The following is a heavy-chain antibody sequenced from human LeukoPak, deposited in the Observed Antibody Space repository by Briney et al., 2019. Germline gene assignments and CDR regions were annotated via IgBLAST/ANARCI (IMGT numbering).Heavy chain of an antibody. CDR3: SRAFTYDFWSKYYYYGMDV. Sequence: SVKVSCKASGGTFSSYAISWVRQAPGQGREWMGGIIPIFGTANYAQKFQGRVTITADESTSTAYMELSSLRSEDTAVYYCSRAFTYDFWSKYYYYGMDVWGQGTTVTVSS. J-gene: IGHJ6*02. CDR2: IIPIFGTA. CDR1: GGTFSSYA. D-gene: IGHD3-3*01. V-gene: IGHV1-69*13.